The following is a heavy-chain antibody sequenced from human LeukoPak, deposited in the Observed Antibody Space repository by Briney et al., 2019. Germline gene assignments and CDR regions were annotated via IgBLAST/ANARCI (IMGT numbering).Heavy chain of an antibody. Sequence: GGSLRLSCAASGFTFSSYEMNWVREAPGKGLGWVSYISSSGSTIYYADSVKGRFTISRDNAKNSLYLQMNSLRAEDTAVYYCAELGITMIGGVWGKGTTVTISS. CDR3: AELGITMIGGV. D-gene: IGHD3-10*02. CDR1: GFTFSSYE. CDR2: ISSSGSTI. V-gene: IGHV3-48*03. J-gene: IGHJ6*04.